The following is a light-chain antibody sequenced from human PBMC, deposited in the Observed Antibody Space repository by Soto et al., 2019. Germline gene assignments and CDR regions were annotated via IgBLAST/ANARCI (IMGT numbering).Light chain of an antibody. V-gene: IGLV7-43*01. CDR3: LLYYGGAQLV. Sequence: QTVVTQEPSLTVSPGGRVALTCASSTGAVTSGYYPNWFQQKPGQAPRALIYSTSNKNSWTPARFSGSLLGGKAALTLSGVQPEDEAEYYCLLYYGGAQLVFGGGTKVTVL. J-gene: IGLJ2*01. CDR1: TGAVTSGYY. CDR2: STS.